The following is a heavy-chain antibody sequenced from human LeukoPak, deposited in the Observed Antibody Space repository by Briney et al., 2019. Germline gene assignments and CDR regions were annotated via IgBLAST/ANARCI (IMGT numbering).Heavy chain of an antibody. CDR1: GYSISSSNW. CDR3: ARIKGRSHWYFDL. J-gene: IGHJ2*01. Sequence: SDTLSLTCAVSGYSISSSNWWGWIRQPPGKGLEWIGYIYYSGSTYYNPSLKSRVTMSVDTSKNQFSLKLSSVTAVDTAVYYCARIKGRSHWYFDLWGRGTLVTVSS. V-gene: IGHV4-28*01. CDR2: IYYSGST.